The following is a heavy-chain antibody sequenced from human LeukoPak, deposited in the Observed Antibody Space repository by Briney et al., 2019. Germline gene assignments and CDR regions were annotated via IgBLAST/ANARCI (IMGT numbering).Heavy chain of an antibody. CDR3: ARDAMIVVDYFDY. J-gene: IGHJ4*02. CDR1: GGSISSSSYY. D-gene: IGHD3-22*01. CDR2: IYYSGST. V-gene: IGHV4-39*02. Sequence: SETLSLTCTVSGGSISSSSYYWAWIRQPPGKGLEWIGSIYYSGSTYYNPSLKSRVTISVDTSKNQFSLKLSSVTAADTAVYYCARDAMIVVDYFDYWGQGTLVTVSS.